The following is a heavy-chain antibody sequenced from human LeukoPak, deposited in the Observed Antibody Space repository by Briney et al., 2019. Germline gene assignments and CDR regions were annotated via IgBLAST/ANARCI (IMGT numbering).Heavy chain of an antibody. CDR1: GVTFHEYD. V-gene: IGHV3-9*01. D-gene: IGHD6-13*01. Sequence: GGSLRLSCAAAGVTFHEYDFPWVRQTPGRGLEWVSGITRYGGTLGYADSVKGRFTISRDNAKNSLYLHMNSLRPDDTALYYCALYVGVIVADTLDYWGQGTLVTVSS. CDR3: ALYVGVIVADTLDY. CDR2: ITRYGGTL. J-gene: IGHJ4*02.